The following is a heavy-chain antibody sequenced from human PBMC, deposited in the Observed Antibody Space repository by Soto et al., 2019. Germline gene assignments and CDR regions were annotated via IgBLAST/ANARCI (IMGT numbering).Heavy chain of an antibody. CDR2: IYYSGTT. J-gene: IGHJ6*02. Sequence: LTCTVSSASISSSSYTWGWIRQPPGKGLEWIGSIYYSGTTYYNPSLNSRVTVSVDTSKNQFSLKVTSVTAADTAVYYCARLHGYCISSSCHGHYAMDVWGQGTTVTVSS. CDR1: SASISSSSYT. CDR3: ARLHGYCISSSCHGHYAMDV. V-gene: IGHV4-39*01. D-gene: IGHD2-2*01.